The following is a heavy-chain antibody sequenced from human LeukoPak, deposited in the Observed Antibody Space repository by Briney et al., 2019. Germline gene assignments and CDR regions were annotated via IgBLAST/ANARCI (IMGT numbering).Heavy chain of an antibody. CDR2: IYTSGST. J-gene: IGHJ4*02. CDR1: GGSISSGSYY. V-gene: IGHV4-61*02. Sequence: SQTLSLTCTVSGGSISSGSYYWSWSRQPAGKGLEWIGRIYTSGSTNYHPSLKSRVTISVDTSKNQFSLKLSSVTAADTAVYYCARDGYSYGFGLAYWGQGTLVTVSS. D-gene: IGHD5-18*01. CDR3: ARDGYSYGFGLAY.